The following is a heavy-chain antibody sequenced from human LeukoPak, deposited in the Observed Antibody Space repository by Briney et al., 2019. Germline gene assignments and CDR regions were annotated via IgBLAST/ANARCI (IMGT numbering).Heavy chain of an antibody. CDR2: MNPNSGDT. V-gene: IGHV1-8*01. CDR1: GYTFTSLD. D-gene: IGHD1-26*01. J-gene: IGHJ3*01. CDR3: TRGWEADRDGAFDV. Sequence: GASVKVSCKASGYTFTSLDINWVRQAAGQGLEWMGWMNPNSGDTGSAQKFQGRVTMTRDTSTSTAYMELSSLRSEDTAVYYCTRGWEADRDGAFDVWGQGTKVTVSS.